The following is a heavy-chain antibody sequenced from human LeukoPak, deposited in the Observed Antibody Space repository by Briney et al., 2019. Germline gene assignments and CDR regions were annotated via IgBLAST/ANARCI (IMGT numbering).Heavy chain of an antibody. CDR1: GFTFSSYG. Sequence: GGSLRLSCAASGFTFSSYGMHWVRQAPGKGLEWVAVIWYDGSNKYYADSVKGRFTISRDNAKNSLYLQMNSLRDEDTAVYYCARERELLSEFDYWGQGTLVTVSS. J-gene: IGHJ4*02. V-gene: IGHV3-33*01. CDR2: IWYDGSNK. D-gene: IGHD1-26*01. CDR3: ARERELLSEFDY.